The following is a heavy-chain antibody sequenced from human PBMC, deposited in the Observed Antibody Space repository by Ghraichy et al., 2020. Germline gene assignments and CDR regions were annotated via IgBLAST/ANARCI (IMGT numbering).Heavy chain of an antibody. D-gene: IGHD6-19*01. J-gene: IGHJ4*02. CDR2: INANADST. Sequence: GESLNISCAASGFIFSNFAMHWVRQAPGKGLTYVAGINANADSTYYTDSVKGRFTISRDNSKNTLYLQMGSLTSEDMAVYYCARDPAHIIAVAGLGLDYWGQGTLVTVSS. CDR3: ARDPAHIIAVAGLGLDY. CDR1: GFIFSNFA. V-gene: IGHV3-64*02.